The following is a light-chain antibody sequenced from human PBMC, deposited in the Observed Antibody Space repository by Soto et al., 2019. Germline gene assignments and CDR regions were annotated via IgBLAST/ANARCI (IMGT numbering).Light chain of an antibody. CDR3: SSYTGSSTPYV. J-gene: IGLJ1*01. Sequence: QPVLTQPASVSGSPGQSITISCTGTSSDVGCYNYFSWYQQHPGKAPKLMIYEVSNRPSGVSNRFSGSKSGNTASLTISGLQAEDEADYYCSSYTGSSTPYVFGTGTKLTVL. CDR2: EVS. V-gene: IGLV2-14*01. CDR1: SSDVGCYNY.